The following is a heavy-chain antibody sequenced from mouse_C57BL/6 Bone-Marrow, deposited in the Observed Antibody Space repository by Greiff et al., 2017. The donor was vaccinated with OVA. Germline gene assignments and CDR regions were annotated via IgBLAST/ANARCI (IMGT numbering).Heavy chain of an antibody. Sequence: QVQLQQPGAELVMPGASVKLSCKASGYTFTSYWMHWVKQRPGQGLEWIGEIDPSDSYTNYNQKFKGKSTLTVDKSSSTAYMQLSSLTSEDSAVYYCARSHGYFAMGCRGQGASVTVSS. CDR1: GYTFTSYW. CDR3: ARSHGYFAMGC. V-gene: IGHV1-69*01. J-gene: IGHJ4*01. CDR2: IDPSDSYT.